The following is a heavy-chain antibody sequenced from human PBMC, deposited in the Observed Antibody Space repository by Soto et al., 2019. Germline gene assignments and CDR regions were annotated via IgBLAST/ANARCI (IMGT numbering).Heavy chain of an antibody. V-gene: IGHV3-72*01. CDR1: GFTFSDYY. J-gene: IGHJ4*02. CDR3: ARDTGGSYDY. D-gene: IGHD3-16*01. Sequence: ESVGGLVQPGGSLRLSCAASGFTFSDYYMDWVRQVPGKGLEWVGRTRNKANSYTTEYAASVRGRFSISRDDSKDSMYLQMYSLKTEDTAVYYCARDTGGSYDYWGQGALVTVSS. CDR2: TRNKANSYTT.